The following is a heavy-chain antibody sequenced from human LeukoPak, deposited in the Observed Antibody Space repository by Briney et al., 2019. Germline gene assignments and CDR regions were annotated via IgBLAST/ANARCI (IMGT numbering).Heavy chain of an antibody. V-gene: IGHV3-21*01. CDR2: ISSSSSYI. CDR3: ARGADDYGDYENAFDI. J-gene: IGHJ3*02. D-gene: IGHD4-17*01. CDR1: GFTFSSHR. Sequence: GGSLRLSCAASGFTFSSHRMTWVRQTPGKGLEWVPSISSSSSYIYYADSVKGRFTISRDNAKNSLYLQMNSLRVEDTAVYYCARGADDYGDYENAFDIWGQGTMVTVSS.